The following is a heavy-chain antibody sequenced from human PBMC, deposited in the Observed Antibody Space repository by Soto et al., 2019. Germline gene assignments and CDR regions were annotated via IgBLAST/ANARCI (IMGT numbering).Heavy chain of an antibody. CDR1: GGSISSSSYY. J-gene: IGHJ3*02. V-gene: IGHV4-39*01. CDR2: IYYSGST. D-gene: IGHD6-19*01. Sequence: QLQLQESGPGLVKPSETLSLTCTVSGGSISSSSYYWGWIRQPPGKGLEWIGSIYYSGSTYYNPSLKSRVTISVDTSKNQFSLKLSSVTAADTAVYYCARPQEFEAGTVHAFDIWGQGTMVTVSS. CDR3: ARPQEFEAGTVHAFDI.